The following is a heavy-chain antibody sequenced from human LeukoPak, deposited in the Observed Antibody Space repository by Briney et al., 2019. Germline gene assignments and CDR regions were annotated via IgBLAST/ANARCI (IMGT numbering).Heavy chain of an antibody. Sequence: GESLKISCKGSGYRFTDYWIGWVRQMPGKGLDWMGIIYPRDSDTRYSPSFQGQVTISADKSISTAYLQWSSLKASDTAMYYCARLGSYSTGWADYWGQGTLVTVSS. CDR1: GYRFTDYW. J-gene: IGHJ4*02. V-gene: IGHV5-51*01. D-gene: IGHD6-19*01. CDR3: ARLGSYSTGWADY. CDR2: IYPRDSDT.